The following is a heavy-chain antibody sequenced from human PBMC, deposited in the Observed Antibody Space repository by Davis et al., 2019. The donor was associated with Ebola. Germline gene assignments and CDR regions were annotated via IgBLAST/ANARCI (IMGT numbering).Heavy chain of an antibody. CDR1: GFSLSSSGVG. V-gene: IGHV2-5*02. Sequence: SGPTLVKPTQTLTLTCTFSGFSLSSSGVGVGWVRQPPGKALEWLALIYWDDTKRYSPSLKTRLTIAKDTSNNQVVLTLTNMDPVDSATYYCAHADTSSWYLDFFDYWGQGTLVTVSS. CDR3: AHADTSSWYLDFFDY. J-gene: IGHJ4*02. D-gene: IGHD6-13*01. CDR2: IYWDDTK.